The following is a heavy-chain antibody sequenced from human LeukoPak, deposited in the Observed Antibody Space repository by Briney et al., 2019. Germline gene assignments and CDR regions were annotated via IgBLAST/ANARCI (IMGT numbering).Heavy chain of an antibody. CDR3: ASSYGSGQNYGMDV. CDR1: GGTFSSYA. CDR2: IIPILGIA. J-gene: IGHJ6*02. D-gene: IGHD3-10*01. Sequence: ASVKVSCKASGGTFSSYAISWVRQAPGQGLEWMGRIIPILGIANYAQKFRGRVTITADKSTSTAYMELSSLRYEDTAVYYCASSYGSGQNYGMDVWGQGTTVTVSS. V-gene: IGHV1-69*04.